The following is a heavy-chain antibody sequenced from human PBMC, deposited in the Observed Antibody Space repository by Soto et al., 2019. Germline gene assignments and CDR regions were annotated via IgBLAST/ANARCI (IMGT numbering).Heavy chain of an antibody. CDR3: ARDLYSAFPTTVTPRRY. D-gene: IGHD4-17*01. CDR2: ISAYNGNT. Sequence: QVQLVQSGAEVKKPGASVKVSCKASGYTFTSYGISWVRQAPGQGLEWMGWISAYNGNTNYAQKLQGRVTMTTDTSTSTAYMELRSLRSDDTAVYYCARDLYSAFPTTVTPRRYWGQGTLVTVSS. V-gene: IGHV1-18*01. CDR1: GYTFTSYG. J-gene: IGHJ4*02.